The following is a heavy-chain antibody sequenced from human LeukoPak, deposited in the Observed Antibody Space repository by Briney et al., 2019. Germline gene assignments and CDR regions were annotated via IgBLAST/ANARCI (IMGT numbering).Heavy chain of an antibody. CDR3: ARLYDFWSGYYPHFDY. Sequence: ASVNVSCKASGYTFTTHGISWVRQAPGQGPEWMGWISGNNGNTHYAQKFQGRVTMTTETSTSTAYMELKSLRSDDTAVYYCARLYDFWSGYYPHFDYWGQGTLVTVSS. CDR2: ISGNNGNT. D-gene: IGHD3-3*01. CDR1: GYTFTTHG. V-gene: IGHV1-18*01. J-gene: IGHJ4*02.